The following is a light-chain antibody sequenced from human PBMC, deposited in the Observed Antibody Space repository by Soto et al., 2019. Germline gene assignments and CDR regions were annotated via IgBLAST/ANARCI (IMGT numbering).Light chain of an antibody. Sequence: EIGLTQSPGTLSLSPGERATLSCRASQSVSSSYLAWYLQKPGQAPRLLIYGASSRATGIPDRFSGSGSGTDFTLTISRLEPEDFAVYYCQQYGSSPPTFGQGTKVEIK. J-gene: IGKJ1*01. CDR2: GAS. CDR3: QQYGSSPPT. CDR1: QSVSSSY. V-gene: IGKV3-20*01.